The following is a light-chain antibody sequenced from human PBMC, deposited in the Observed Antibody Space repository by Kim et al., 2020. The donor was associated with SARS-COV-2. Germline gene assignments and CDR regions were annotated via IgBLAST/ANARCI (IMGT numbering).Light chain of an antibody. J-gene: IGKJ3*01. Sequence: EIVMTQSPATLSVSPGERATLSCRASQSVSSNLAWYHQKPGQAPRLLMYGASTRATGVPARFSGSGSGTEFTLTISSLQSEDFAVYYCQQYNNWPFTFGPGTKVDIK. CDR2: GAS. V-gene: IGKV3-15*01. CDR1: QSVSSN. CDR3: QQYNNWPFT.